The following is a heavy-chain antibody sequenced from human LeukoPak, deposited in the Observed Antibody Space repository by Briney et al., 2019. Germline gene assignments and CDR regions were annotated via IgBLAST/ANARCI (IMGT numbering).Heavy chain of an antibody. CDR1: GFTFSSYG. V-gene: IGHV3-23*01. CDR3: ARDPGVVAFHYFDY. CDR2: IGGSGGST. D-gene: IGHD3-3*01. Sequence: GGSLRLSCAASGFTFSSYGMHWVRQAPGKGLEWVSAIGGSGGSTYYADSVKGRFTISRDNSKNTLYLQMNSLRAEDTALYYCARDPGVVAFHYFDYWGQGTLVTVSS. J-gene: IGHJ4*02.